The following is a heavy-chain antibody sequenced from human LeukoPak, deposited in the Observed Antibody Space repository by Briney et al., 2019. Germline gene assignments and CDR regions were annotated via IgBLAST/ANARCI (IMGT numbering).Heavy chain of an antibody. CDR3: ARGRGSSRYFAD. V-gene: IGHV5-51*01. Sequence: GESLKISCKGSGYSFTSYWIGWVRQMPGKGLEWMGIIYPSDSDTRYRPSFQGQVTIPADKSISTAYRQWRSLKSSDTAMYYCARGRGSSRYFADWGEGTLVTVSS. CDR1: GYSFTSYW. J-gene: IGHJ4*02. CDR2: IYPSDSDT. D-gene: IGHD6-13*01.